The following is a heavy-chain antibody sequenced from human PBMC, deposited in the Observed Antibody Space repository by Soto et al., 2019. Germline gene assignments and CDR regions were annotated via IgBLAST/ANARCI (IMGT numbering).Heavy chain of an antibody. CDR3: AGSSWDHYYYYGMDV. D-gene: IGHD6-13*01. CDR2: INHSGST. J-gene: IGHJ6*02. Sequence: SETLSLTCAVYGGSFSGYYWSWIRQPPGKGLEWIGEINHSGSTNYNPSLKSRVTISVDTSKNQFSLKLSSVTAADTAVYYCAGSSWDHYYYYGMDVWGQGTTVTVSS. V-gene: IGHV4-34*01. CDR1: GGSFSGYY.